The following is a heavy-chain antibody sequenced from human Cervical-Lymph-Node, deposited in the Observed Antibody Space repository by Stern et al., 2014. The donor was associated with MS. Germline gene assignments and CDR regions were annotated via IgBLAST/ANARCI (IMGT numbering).Heavy chain of an antibody. CDR2: ISWNSGSI. J-gene: IGHJ4*02. Sequence: QLVASGGGLVQPGRSLRLSCAAFGFTFDDYAMHWVRQAPGKGLEWVSGISWNSGSIGYADSVKGRFTISRDNAKNSLYLQMNSLRAEDTALYYCAKGLGYFDYWGQGTLVTVSS. V-gene: IGHV3-9*01. D-gene: IGHD3-16*01. CDR3: AKGLGYFDY. CDR1: GFTFDDYA.